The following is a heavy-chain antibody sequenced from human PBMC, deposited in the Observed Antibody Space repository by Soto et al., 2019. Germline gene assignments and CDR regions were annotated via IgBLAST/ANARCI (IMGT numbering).Heavy chain of an antibody. CDR2: ISGFNGQA. V-gene: IGHV1-18*01. CDR3: ARVDPRGVAVVRDY. CDR1: GNTFASHG. D-gene: IGHD3-10*01. J-gene: IGHJ4*02. Sequence: ASVKVSCKASGNTFASHGFSWVRQAPGQGLEWMGWISGFNGQANYALKFQGRVTLTTDTSTSTAYMELRSLRSDDTAVYFCARVDPRGVAVVRDYWGQGTLVTVSS.